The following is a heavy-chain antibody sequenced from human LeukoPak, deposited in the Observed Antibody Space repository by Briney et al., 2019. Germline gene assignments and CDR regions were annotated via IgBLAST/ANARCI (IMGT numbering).Heavy chain of an antibody. CDR2: ISYDGSNT. CDR3: ARVARGLRGAFDI. Sequence: PGRSLRLSCAASGFTFSSYAMHWVRQAPGKGLEWVAVISYDGSNTYYADSVKGRFTISRDNSKNTLFLQMNSLRAEDTAVYYCARVARGLRGAFDIWGQGTMATVSS. D-gene: IGHD3-10*01. CDR1: GFTFSSYA. V-gene: IGHV3-30*04. J-gene: IGHJ3*02.